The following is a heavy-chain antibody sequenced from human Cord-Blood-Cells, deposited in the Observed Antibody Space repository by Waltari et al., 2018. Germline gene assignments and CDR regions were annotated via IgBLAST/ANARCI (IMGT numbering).Heavy chain of an antibody. CDR1: GYTFTSYA. J-gene: IGHJ6*02. D-gene: IGHD2-15*01. CDR3: ARDLTPNTLGYCSGGSCYYYYYGMDV. Sequence: QVQLVQSGAEVKKPGASVKVSCKASGYTFTSYAMHWVRQAPGQRLEWMGWINAGKGNTKYSQKFQGRVTITRDTSASTAYMELSSLRSEDTAVYYCARDLTPNTLGYCSGGSCYYYYYGMDVWGQGTTVTVSS. V-gene: IGHV1-3*01. CDR2: INAGKGNT.